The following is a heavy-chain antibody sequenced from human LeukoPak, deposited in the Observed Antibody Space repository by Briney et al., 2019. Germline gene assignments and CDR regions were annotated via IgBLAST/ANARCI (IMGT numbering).Heavy chain of an antibody. CDR2: FDPDDGET. Sequence: ASVKVSCKVSGYTLTELSMHWVRQAPGNRLEWLGGFDPDDGETIYAQKFHGRVTMTEDTPTDTAYMELSSLRSEDTAVYYSATSLPTTGATWPHPDAFDIWGQGTMVTVSS. CDR3: ATSLPTTGATWPHPDAFDI. CDR1: GYTLTELS. V-gene: IGHV1-24*01. D-gene: IGHD1-1*01. J-gene: IGHJ3*02.